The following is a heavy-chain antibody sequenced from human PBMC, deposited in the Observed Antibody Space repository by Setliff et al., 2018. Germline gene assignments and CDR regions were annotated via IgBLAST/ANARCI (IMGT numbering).Heavy chain of an antibody. CDR3: ARDNTILGATDH. J-gene: IGHJ5*02. Sequence: SETLSLTCAVSGGSLNSGSYYWSWIRQSTERGLEWLGRLHTSGSTTYNPALNSRVTISVDTSTNQFSLRLTSLTAADTDVYFCARDNTILGATDHWGQGTLVTVSS. D-gene: IGHD1-26*01. CDR1: GGSLNSGSYY. CDR2: LHTSGST. V-gene: IGHV4-61*02.